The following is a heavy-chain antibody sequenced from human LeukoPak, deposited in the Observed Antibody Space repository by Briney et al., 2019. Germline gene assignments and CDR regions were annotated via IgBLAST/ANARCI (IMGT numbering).Heavy chain of an antibody. V-gene: IGHV1-69*04. CDR1: GGTFGNFA. CDR2: ITPSLNIA. Sequence: SVKVSCKAAGGTFGNFAISWVREAPGQGLEWLGRITPSLNIADYTQRFQDRVTITADTSTNTVYLELSRLRSEDTAVYYCARAHSYGSGFSLLEWGQGTLVTVSS. CDR3: ARAHSYGSGFSLLE. J-gene: IGHJ4*02. D-gene: IGHD3-10*01.